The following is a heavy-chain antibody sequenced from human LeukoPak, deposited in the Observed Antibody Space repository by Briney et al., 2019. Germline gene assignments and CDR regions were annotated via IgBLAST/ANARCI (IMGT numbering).Heavy chain of an antibody. J-gene: IGHJ4*02. V-gene: IGHV4-39*07. CDR3: ATQWELPHFDY. D-gene: IGHD1-26*01. CDR2: IYYSGST. Sequence: SETLSLTRTVSGGSISSSSYYWGWIRQPPGKGLEWIGSIYYSGSTYYNPSLKSRVTISVDTSKNQFSLKLSSVTAADTAVYYCATQWELPHFDYWGQGTLVTVSS. CDR1: GGSISSSSYY.